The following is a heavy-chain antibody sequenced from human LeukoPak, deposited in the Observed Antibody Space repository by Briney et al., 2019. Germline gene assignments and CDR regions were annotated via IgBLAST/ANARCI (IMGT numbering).Heavy chain of an antibody. CDR2: IYYSGST. CDR3: ASNTYYDFWSGCPFDY. CDR1: GGSISSYY. D-gene: IGHD3-3*01. Sequence: SETLSLTCTVSGGSISSYYWSWIRQPPGKGLEWIGYIYYSGSTNYNPSLKSRVSLSVDTSKNQFSLKLSSVTAADTAVYYCASNTYYDFWSGCPFDYWGQGTLVTVSS. V-gene: IGHV4-59*12. J-gene: IGHJ4*02.